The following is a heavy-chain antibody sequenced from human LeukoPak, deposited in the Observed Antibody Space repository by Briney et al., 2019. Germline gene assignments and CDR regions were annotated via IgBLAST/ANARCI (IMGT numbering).Heavy chain of an antibody. J-gene: IGHJ4*02. D-gene: IGHD3-22*01. CDR1: GGSISSYY. Sequence: SETLSLTCTVSGGSISSYYWSWIRQPPGKGLEWIGYIYYSGSTNYNPSLRSRVTISVDTSKNQFSLKLSSVTAADTAVYYCARVNYDSSGYFFDYWGQGTLVTVSS. V-gene: IGHV4-59*01. CDR3: ARVNYDSSGYFFDY. CDR2: IYYSGST.